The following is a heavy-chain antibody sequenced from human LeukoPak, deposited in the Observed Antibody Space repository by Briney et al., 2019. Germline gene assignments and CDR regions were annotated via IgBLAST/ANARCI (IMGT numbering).Heavy chain of an antibody. Sequence: ASVKVSCKASGYTFTGYYMHWVRQAPGQGLEWMGWINPNSGGTNYAQKFQGRVTMTRDTSISTAYMELSRLRSDDTAVYYCARSEDIVATTVGKNWFDPWGQGTLVTVSS. CDR2: INPNSGGT. D-gene: IGHD5-12*01. CDR3: ARSEDIVATTVGKNWFDP. CDR1: GYTFTGYY. V-gene: IGHV1-2*02. J-gene: IGHJ5*02.